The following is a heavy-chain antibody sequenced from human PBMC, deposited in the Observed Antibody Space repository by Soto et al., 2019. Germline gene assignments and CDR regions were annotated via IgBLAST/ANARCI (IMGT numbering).Heavy chain of an antibody. CDR2: IYYSGST. J-gene: IGHJ6*02. V-gene: IGHV4-59*01. CDR1: GASLSSYY. CDR3: ARVPGP. Sequence: SETLSLTCVVSGASLSSYYWSWIRQPPGKGLEWIGYIYYSGSTNYNPSLKSRVTISVDTSKNQFSLKLSSVTAADTAVYYCARVPGPWGQGTTVTVSS.